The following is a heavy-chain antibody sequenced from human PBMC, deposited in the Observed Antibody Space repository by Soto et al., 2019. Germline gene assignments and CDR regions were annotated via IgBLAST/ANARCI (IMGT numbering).Heavy chain of an antibody. V-gene: IGHV3-23*01. CDR1: GFTFSSYA. CDR3: AKGPGVRGVISWFDY. J-gene: IGHJ4*02. D-gene: IGHD3-10*01. CDR2: ISGSGGST. Sequence: GGSLRLSCAASGFTFSSYAMSWVRQAPGKGLEWVSAISGSGGSTYYADSVKGRFTISRDNSKNTLYLQMNSLRAEDTAVYYCAKGPGVRGVISWFDYWGQGTLVTVSS.